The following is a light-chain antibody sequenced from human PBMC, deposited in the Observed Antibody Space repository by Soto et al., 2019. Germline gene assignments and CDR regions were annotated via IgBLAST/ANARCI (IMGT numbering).Light chain of an antibody. CDR2: GAS. V-gene: IGKV3-20*01. J-gene: IGKJ5*01. Sequence: EIVLTQSPGTLSLSPGERASLSCGASQSITSSFLAWYQLKPGQAPRLLIYGASSRATGIPDRFSGSGSGTEFTLTISSLQSEDFAVYYCQQYNNWPPITFGQGTRLEI. CDR3: QQYNNWPPIT. CDR1: QSITSSF.